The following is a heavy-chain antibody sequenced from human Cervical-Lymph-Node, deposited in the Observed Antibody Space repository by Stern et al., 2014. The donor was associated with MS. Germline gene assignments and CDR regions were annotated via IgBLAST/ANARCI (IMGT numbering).Heavy chain of an antibody. Sequence: VQLVESGGGVVQPGRSLRLSCAASGFTFSSYGMHWVRQAPGKGLEWVAVISYDGGNKFYADSVKGRFTISRDNSKNTLYLQMNSLRAEDTAVYYCAKDKRSLRNYYYYGMDVWGQGTTVTVSS. V-gene: IGHV3-30*18. CDR3: AKDKRSLRNYYYYGMDV. D-gene: IGHD6-25*01. CDR1: GFTFSSYG. CDR2: ISYDGGNK. J-gene: IGHJ6*02.